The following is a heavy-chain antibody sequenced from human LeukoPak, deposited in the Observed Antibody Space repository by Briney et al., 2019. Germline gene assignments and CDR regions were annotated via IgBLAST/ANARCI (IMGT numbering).Heavy chain of an antibody. Sequence: PSETLSLTCTVSGGSISSYYWSWIRQPPGKGLEWIGYIYYSGSTNYNPSLKSRVTISVDPSKNQFSLNLSSVTAADTAVYYCATQILLCHYYWGQGTLVTVSS. CDR1: GGSISSYY. CDR3: ATQILLCHYY. D-gene: IGHD2/OR15-2a*01. V-gene: IGHV4-59*08. CDR2: IYYSGST. J-gene: IGHJ4*02.